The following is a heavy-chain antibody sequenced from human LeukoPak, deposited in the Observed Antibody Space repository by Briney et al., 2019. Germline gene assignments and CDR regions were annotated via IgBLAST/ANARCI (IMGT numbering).Heavy chain of an antibody. D-gene: IGHD2-8*02. J-gene: IGHJ4*02. CDR3: ASLGFCTGTGCLEDS. CDR1: GGSINNHY. V-gene: IGHV4-59*11. Sequence: PSETLSLTCTVSGGSINNHYWSWIRQPPGKGLEWIGYIHSTGSTHYNPSLKSRVTISVDRSENQFSLKVTSVTAADTAVYYCASLGFCTGTGCLEDSWGQGTLVTVAS. CDR2: IHSTGST.